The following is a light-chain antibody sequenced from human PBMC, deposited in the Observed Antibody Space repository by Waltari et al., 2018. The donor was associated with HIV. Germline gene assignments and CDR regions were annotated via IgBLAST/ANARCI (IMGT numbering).Light chain of an antibody. CDR1: QSINSW. Sequence: QMTQSPSTLSASAGDRVTITCRASQSINSWLAWYQQKPGKAPKLLIYKASSLESGVPSRFSGSGSGTEFTLTISSLQPDDFATYYCQQYNSYTWTFGQGTKVEI. CDR2: KAS. CDR3: QQYNSYTWT. V-gene: IGKV1-5*03. J-gene: IGKJ1*01.